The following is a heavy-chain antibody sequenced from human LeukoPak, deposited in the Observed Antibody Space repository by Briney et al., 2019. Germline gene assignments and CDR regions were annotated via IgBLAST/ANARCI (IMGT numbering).Heavy chain of an antibody. CDR2: INTYNDYT. D-gene: IGHD3-22*01. V-gene: IGHV1-18*01. CDR3: ARDPSSGSTHYYYYYYMDV. Sequence: ASVKVSCMTSGYNFTTYDITWVRQAPGQGVEWMGWINTYNDYTNYAHKLQGRVTMTTDPSTNTAYIELRSLRSDDTAVYYCARDPSSGSTHYYYYYYMDVWGKGTTVTISS. CDR1: GYNFTTYD. J-gene: IGHJ6*03.